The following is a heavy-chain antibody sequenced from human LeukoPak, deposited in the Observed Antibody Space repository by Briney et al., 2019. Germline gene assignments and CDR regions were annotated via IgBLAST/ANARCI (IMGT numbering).Heavy chain of an antibody. CDR2: ISDSGST. D-gene: IGHD5-18*01. CDR1: GASISSYY. V-gene: IGHV4-59*08. CDR3: ARGGYTFGPQGFDY. J-gene: IGHJ4*02. Sequence: SETLSLTCPVSGASISSYYWSWIRQPPGKGLEWIGYISDSGSTNYNPSLQSRVTISVDTSKNQFSLKLSSVTAADTAVYYCARGGYTFGPQGFDYWGQGTLVTVSS.